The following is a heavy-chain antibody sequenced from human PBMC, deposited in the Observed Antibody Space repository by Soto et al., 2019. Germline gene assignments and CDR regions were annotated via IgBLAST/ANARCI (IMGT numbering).Heavy chain of an antibody. CDR1: GFIFSSYT. D-gene: IGHD5-12*01. CDR3: ARGWLRDTWMY. J-gene: IGHJ4*02. V-gene: IGHV3-21*01. CDR2: ISASSTYI. Sequence: EVQLVESGGGLVKPGGSLRLSCAASGFIFSSYTMNWVRQAPGKGLEWVSSISASSTYIYYADSLKGRFTISIDNAYNSLYLQMNSLRAEDTAVYYCARGWLRDTWMYWGQGTLVTVSS.